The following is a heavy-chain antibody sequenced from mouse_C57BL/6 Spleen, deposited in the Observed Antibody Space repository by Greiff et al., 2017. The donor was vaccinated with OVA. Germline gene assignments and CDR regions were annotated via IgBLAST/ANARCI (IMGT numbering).Heavy chain of an antibody. Sequence: VQLQQPGAELVKPGASVKLSCKASGYTFTSYWMQWVKQRPGQGLEWIGEIDPSDSYTSYNQKFKGKATLTVDTSSSTAYMQLSSLTSEDSAVYYCATTEGWGQGTTLTVSS. V-gene: IGHV1-50*01. CDR2: IDPSDSYT. CDR1: GYTFTSYW. J-gene: IGHJ2*01. CDR3: ATTEG. D-gene: IGHD1-1*01.